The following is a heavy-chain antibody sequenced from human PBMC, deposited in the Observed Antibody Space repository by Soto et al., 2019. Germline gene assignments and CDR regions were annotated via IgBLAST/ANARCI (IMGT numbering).Heavy chain of an antibody. CDR1: GGSISNSY. V-gene: IGHV4-59*08. Sequence: QVQLQESGPGLVRPSETLSLTCTVSGGSISNSYWSWIRQSPGKGLEWIGYIYSSGSTNYNPSLKSRVTISVDTSKNQFSLKLSSLIAADTAVYYCAXHSPXFXYGSGPWDVWGQGTTVTVSS. CDR3: AXHSPXFXYGSGPWDV. J-gene: IGHJ6*02. CDR2: IYSSGST. D-gene: IGHD3-10*01.